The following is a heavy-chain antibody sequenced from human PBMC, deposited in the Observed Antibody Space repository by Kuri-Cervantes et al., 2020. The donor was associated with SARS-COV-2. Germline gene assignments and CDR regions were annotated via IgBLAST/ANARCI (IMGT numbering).Heavy chain of an antibody. CDR1: GFTFSNYA. CDR2: ISYDGSSK. CDR3: ARVYEYVRLAWGMDV. V-gene: IGHV3-30*04. D-gene: IGHD2/OR15-2a*01. Sequence: LSLTCAVSGFTFSNYAMHWVRQAPGKGLEWVAVISYDGSSKYYADSVKGRFTISRDNPKNTLYLQMNRLTIEDTAVYYCARVYEYVRLAWGMDVWGQGTTGTVSS. J-gene: IGHJ6*02.